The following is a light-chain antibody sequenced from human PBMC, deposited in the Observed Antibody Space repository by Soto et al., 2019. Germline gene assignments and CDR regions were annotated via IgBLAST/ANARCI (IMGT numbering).Light chain of an antibody. V-gene: IGKV3-15*01. J-gene: IGKJ1*01. CDR1: QSVSSN. Sequence: EIVMTQSPVTLSVSPGERATLSCMASQSVSSNLAWYQQKPGQAPSLLIYGAFTRATGIPARFSGTGSGTEFTLTISSLQSEDFALYYCQQYNDWPLTFGQGTKVDNK. CDR3: QQYNDWPLT. CDR2: GAF.